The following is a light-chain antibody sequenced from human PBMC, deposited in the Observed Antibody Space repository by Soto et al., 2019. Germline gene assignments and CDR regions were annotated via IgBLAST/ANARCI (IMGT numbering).Light chain of an antibody. CDR3: QQYGSSPTT. CDR2: GAS. V-gene: IGKV3-20*01. CDR1: QSVSSSY. Sequence: KVMTHSPATLPVSPLEKPSLSRSPSQSVSSSYLAWYQQKPGQAPRLLIYGASSRATGIPDRFSGSGSGTDFTLTISRLEPEDFAVYYCQQYGSSPTTFGQGTMVDIK. J-gene: IGKJ1*01.